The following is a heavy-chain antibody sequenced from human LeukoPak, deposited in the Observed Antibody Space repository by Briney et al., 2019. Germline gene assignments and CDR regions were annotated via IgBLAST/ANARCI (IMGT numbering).Heavy chain of an antibody. CDR2: IYYSGGT. CDR3: ARDKFPATNIPLIDF. D-gene: IGHD2-2*02. Sequence: SETLSLTCTASGGSINYYYWMWIRQPPGKGLEWIGYIYYSGGTHYNPSLKSRVTMLVDTSKNQFSLKLTAVTAADTAVYYCARDKFPATNIPLIDFWGPGTLVTVSS. CDR1: GGSINYYY. V-gene: IGHV4-59*01. J-gene: IGHJ4*02.